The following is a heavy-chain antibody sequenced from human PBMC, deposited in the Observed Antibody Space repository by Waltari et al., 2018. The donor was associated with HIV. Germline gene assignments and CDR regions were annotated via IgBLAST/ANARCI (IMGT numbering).Heavy chain of an antibody. CDR2: IYSGDST. D-gene: IGHD3-22*01. Sequence: EVQLVETGGGLIPPGGSLRPSCEAPGSSASRNSMRWVRQAPRKGLEWVAVIYSGDSTYYADSVNGRFTISRDNSKNTLYLQRNSLSAEDTAVYYCARRQKNSSGYYTWGQGTLVTVSS. J-gene: IGHJ5*02. V-gene: IGHV3-53*02. CDR3: ARRQKNSSGYYT. CDR1: GSSASRNS.